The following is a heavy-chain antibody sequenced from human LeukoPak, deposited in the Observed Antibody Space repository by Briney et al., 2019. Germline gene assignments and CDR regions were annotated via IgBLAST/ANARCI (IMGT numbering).Heavy chain of an antibody. CDR2: IYYSGST. CDR3: ARGDGNQGQFNSFDP. Sequence: SETLSLTCTVSGGSISSYYWSWIRQPPGKGLEWIGYIYYSGSTNYNPSLKSRVTISVDTSKNQFSLKLNSVTAADTAVYYCARGDGNQGQFNSFDPWGQGILVTVSS. D-gene: IGHD1-26*01. J-gene: IGHJ5*02. V-gene: IGHV4-59*08. CDR1: GGSISSYY.